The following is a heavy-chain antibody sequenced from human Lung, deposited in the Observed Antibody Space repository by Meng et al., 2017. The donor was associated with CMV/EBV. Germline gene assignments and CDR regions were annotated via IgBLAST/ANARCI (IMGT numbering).Heavy chain of an antibody. CDR1: GGSISSYY. D-gene: IGHD4-11*01. CDR3: ARWDYSNCLIFDD. J-gene: IGHJ4*02. CDR2: IYYSGST. V-gene: IGHV4-59*01. Sequence: SETLSLXXTVSGGSISSYYWSWIRQPPGKGLEWIGYIYYSGSTNYNPSLKSRVTISVDTSKNQFSLKLSSVTAADTAVYYCARWDYSNCLIFDDWGQGTXVTVSS.